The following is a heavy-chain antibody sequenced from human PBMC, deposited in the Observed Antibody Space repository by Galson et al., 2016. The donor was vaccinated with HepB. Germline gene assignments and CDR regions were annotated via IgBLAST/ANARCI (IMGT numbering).Heavy chain of an antibody. J-gene: IGHJ3*02. CDR3: AREGKHSSGYFRRDDGFDI. D-gene: IGHD3-22*01. V-gene: IGHV3-33*01. CDR2: VWYDGTKK. CDR1: GFTLSSYS. Sequence: SLRLSCATSGFTLSSYSMHWVRQAPGKGLEWVAVVWYDGTKKYYAESVRGRFTISRDNSKNTVHLQMNSLRAEETAVYYCAREGKHSSGYFRRDDGFDIWGQGRMVTVSS.